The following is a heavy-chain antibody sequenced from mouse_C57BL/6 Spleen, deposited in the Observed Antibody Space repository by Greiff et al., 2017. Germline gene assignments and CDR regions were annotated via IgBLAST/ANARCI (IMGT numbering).Heavy chain of an antibody. Sequence: VKLVESGPGLVAPSQSLSITCTVSGFSLTSYAISWVRQPPGKGLEWLGVIWTGGGTNYNSALKSRLSISKDNSKSQVFLKMNSLQTDDTARYYCARVITTVGFYYFDYWGQGTTLTVSS. CDR1: GFSLTSYA. CDR2: IWTGGGT. CDR3: ARVITTVGFYYFDY. J-gene: IGHJ2*01. V-gene: IGHV2-9-1*01. D-gene: IGHD1-1*01.